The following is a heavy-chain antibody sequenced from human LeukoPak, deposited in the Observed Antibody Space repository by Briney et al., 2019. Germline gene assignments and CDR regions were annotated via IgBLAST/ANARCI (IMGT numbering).Heavy chain of an antibody. Sequence: ASVKVSCKASGYTFTGYYMHWVRQAPGQGLEWMGWINPNSGGTNYAQKFQGSVTMTRDTSISTAYMELSRLRSDDTAVYYCAKRGPGAVPGSYDHWGQGTLVTVSS. J-gene: IGHJ4*02. CDR1: GYTFTGYY. D-gene: IGHD6-19*01. V-gene: IGHV1-2*02. CDR2: INPNSGGT. CDR3: AKRGPGAVPGSYDH.